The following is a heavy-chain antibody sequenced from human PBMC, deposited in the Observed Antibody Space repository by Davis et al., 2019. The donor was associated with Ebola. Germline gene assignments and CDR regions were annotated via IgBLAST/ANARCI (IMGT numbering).Heavy chain of an antibody. V-gene: IGHV1-69*13. CDR1: GGTFSSYA. Sequence: SVKVSCKASGGTFSSYAISWVRQAPGQGLEWMGGIIPIFGTANYAQKFQGRVTITADESTSTAYMELSSLRSEDTAVYYCARAGRSSSSQTHYYYYGMDVWGQGTTVTVSS. CDR3: ARAGRSSSSQTHYYYYGMDV. CDR2: IIPIFGTA. D-gene: IGHD6-6*01. J-gene: IGHJ6*02.